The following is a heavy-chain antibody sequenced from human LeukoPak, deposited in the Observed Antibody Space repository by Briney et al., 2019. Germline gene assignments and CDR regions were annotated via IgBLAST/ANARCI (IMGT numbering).Heavy chain of an antibody. CDR2: INPNSGGT. V-gene: IGHV1-2*02. CDR1: GYTFTGSY. D-gene: IGHD3-22*01. CDR3: ARVGYDSSGYYGPPGAFDI. Sequence: ASVKVSCKASGYTFTGSYMHWVRQAPGQGLEWMGWINPNSGGTNYAQKFQGRVTMTRDTSISTAYMELSRLRSDDTAVYYCARVGYDSSGYYGPPGAFDIWGQGTMVTVSS. J-gene: IGHJ3*02.